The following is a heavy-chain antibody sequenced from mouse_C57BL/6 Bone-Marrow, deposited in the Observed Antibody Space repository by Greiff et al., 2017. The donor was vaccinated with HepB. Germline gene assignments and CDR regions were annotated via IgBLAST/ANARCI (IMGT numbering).Heavy chain of an antibody. J-gene: IGHJ3*01. CDR1: GFTFSDYG. CDR3: ARGDDYAWFAY. Sequence: EVKLEESGGGLVQPGGSLKLSCAASGFTFSDYGMAWVRQAPRKGPEWVAFISNLAYSIYYADTVTGRFTISRENAKNTLYLEMSSLRSEDTAMYYCARGDDYAWFAYWGQGTLVTVSA. CDR2: ISNLAYSI. D-gene: IGHD2-4*01. V-gene: IGHV5-15*04.